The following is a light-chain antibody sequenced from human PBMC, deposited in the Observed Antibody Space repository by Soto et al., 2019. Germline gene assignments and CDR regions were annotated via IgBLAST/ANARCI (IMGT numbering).Light chain of an antibody. CDR3: QQYSSSPVT. CDR2: GVS. V-gene: IGKV3-20*01. CDR1: QRVSNTY. Sequence: EIVLAQSPGTLSLSPGERATLSCRASQRVSNTYLAWYQQKPGQAPRLLIYGVSSRATGIPDRFSGSGSGTDFTLTISRLKPEDFAVYYCQQYSSSPVTFGGGTTVEIK. J-gene: IGKJ4*01.